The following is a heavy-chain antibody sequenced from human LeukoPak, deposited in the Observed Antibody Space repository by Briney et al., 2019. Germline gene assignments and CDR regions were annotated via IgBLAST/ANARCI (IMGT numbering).Heavy chain of an antibody. CDR3: ARDGPYSSGWYKRSAHFDY. V-gene: IGHV4-34*01. CDR2: INHSGSS. D-gene: IGHD6-19*01. CDR1: GGSFSGYY. Sequence: KPSETLSLTCAVYGGSFSGYYWSWIRQPPGKGLEWIGEINHSGSSNYNVSLKSRVTISVDTSKNQFSLKLSSVTAADTAVYYCARDGPYSSGWYKRSAHFDYWGQGTLVTVSS. J-gene: IGHJ4*02.